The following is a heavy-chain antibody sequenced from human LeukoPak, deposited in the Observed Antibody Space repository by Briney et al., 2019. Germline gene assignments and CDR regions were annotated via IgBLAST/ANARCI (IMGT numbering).Heavy chain of an antibody. CDR3: ARDPRGIAAPGAFDI. Sequence: GGSLRLSCAASGFTFSSYSMNWVRQAPGKGLEWVSSISSSSSYIYYADSVKGRFTISRDNAKNSLYLQMNSLRAEDTAVYYCARDPRGIAAPGAFDIWGQGTMVTVSS. D-gene: IGHD6-13*01. V-gene: IGHV3-21*01. CDR1: GFTFSSYS. J-gene: IGHJ3*02. CDR2: ISSSSSYI.